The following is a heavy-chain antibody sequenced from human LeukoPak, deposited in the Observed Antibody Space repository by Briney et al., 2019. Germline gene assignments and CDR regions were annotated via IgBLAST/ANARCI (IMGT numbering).Heavy chain of an antibody. D-gene: IGHD4-17*01. Sequence: GGSLRLSCAATGFTVSSNYMSWVRQAPGKGLEWVSVIYSGGSTYYADSVKGRFTISRDNSKNTLYLQMNSLRAEDTAVYYCARAPSYGDYTFDYWGQGTLVTVSS. CDR1: GFTVSSNY. V-gene: IGHV3-53*01. CDR2: IYSGGST. CDR3: ARAPSYGDYTFDY. J-gene: IGHJ4*02.